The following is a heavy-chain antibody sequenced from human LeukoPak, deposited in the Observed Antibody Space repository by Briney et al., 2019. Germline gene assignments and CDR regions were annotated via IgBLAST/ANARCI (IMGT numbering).Heavy chain of an antibody. Sequence: GGSLRLSCAASGFTFSSYVMHWVRQAPGKGLEWVSFIYSDNTHYSDSVKGRFTISRDNSKNTLYLQMNSLGAEDTAVYYCARRAGAYSHPYDYWGQGTLVTVSS. CDR2: IYSDNT. CDR3: ARRAGAYSHPYDY. CDR1: GFTFSSYV. V-gene: IGHV3-53*01. D-gene: IGHD4/OR15-4a*01. J-gene: IGHJ4*02.